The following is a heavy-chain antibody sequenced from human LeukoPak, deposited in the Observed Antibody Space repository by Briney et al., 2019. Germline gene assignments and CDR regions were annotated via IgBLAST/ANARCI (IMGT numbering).Heavy chain of an antibody. D-gene: IGHD6-13*01. CDR3: ARAIAAAGGDYYYYMDV. J-gene: IGHJ6*03. V-gene: IGHV4-59*01. Sequence: SETLSLTCTVSGGSISSYYWSWIRQPPGKGLEWIGYIYYSGSTNYNPSLKSRVTISVDTSKNQFSLKLSSVTAADTAVYYCARAIAAAGGDYYYYMDVWGKGTTVTISS. CDR1: GGSISSYY. CDR2: IYYSGST.